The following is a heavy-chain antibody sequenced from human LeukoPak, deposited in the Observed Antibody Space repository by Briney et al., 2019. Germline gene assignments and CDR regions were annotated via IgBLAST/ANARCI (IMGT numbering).Heavy chain of an antibody. CDR3: AKNINGYYFDF. CDR2: ICTSGSP. D-gene: IGHD3-22*01. J-gene: IGHJ4*02. Sequence: SETLSLTCAVSGYSINNVHYWAWIRQPAGKGLEWIGHICTSGSPNYNSSLKSRVTMSVDTSKNQFSLRLTSVTAADTAVYYCAKNINGYYFDFWGQGALVTVSS. V-gene: IGHV4-4*07. CDR1: GYSINNVHY.